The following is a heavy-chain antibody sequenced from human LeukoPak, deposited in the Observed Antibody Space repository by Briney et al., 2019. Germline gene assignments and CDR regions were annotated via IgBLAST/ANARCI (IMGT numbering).Heavy chain of an antibody. CDR2: IFYSGNT. D-gene: IGHD5-12*01. Sequence: SETLSLTCTVSGVSISSYYWSWIRQSPGKGLEWIGYIFYSGNTNYNPSLKSRVTISVDTSKNQFSLKLTSVTAADTAVYYCARSRAYDYHFDDWGQGTLVTVSS. CDR1: GVSISSYY. J-gene: IGHJ4*02. V-gene: IGHV4-59*01. CDR3: ARSRAYDYHFDD.